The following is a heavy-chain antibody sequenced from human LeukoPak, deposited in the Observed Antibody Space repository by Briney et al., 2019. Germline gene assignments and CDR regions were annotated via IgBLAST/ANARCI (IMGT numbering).Heavy chain of an antibody. CDR3: ARAVSYGDYDY. J-gene: IGHJ4*02. V-gene: IGHV4-59*01. CDR1: GSSISSYY. Sequence: KPSETLSLTCTVSGSSISSYYWSWIRQPPGKGLEWIGYIYYSGSTNYNPSLKSRVTISVDTSKNQFSLKLSSVTAADTAVYYCARAVSYGDYDYWGQGTLVTVSS. CDR2: IYYSGST. D-gene: IGHD4-17*01.